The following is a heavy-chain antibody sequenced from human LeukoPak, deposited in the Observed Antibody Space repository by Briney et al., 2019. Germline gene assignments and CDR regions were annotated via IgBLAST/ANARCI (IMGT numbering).Heavy chain of an antibody. CDR3: AVNSTIHTFDI. D-gene: IGHD5-24*01. CDR2: VYHSGST. J-gene: IGHJ3*02. V-gene: IGHV4-59*08. Sequence: SETLSLTCTASGGSISTYYRSWVRQSPGKGLEWIGSVYHSGSTNYNPSLNSRVSISVDTSKYQFSQELSSETAANTAVYYGAVNSTIHTFDIWGQGTMVIVSS. CDR1: GGSISTYY.